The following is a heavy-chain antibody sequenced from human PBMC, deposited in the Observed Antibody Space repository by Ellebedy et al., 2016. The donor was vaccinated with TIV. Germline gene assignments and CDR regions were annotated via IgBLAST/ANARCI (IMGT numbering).Heavy chain of an antibody. D-gene: IGHD2-21*01. CDR3: AKERAYCGGDCSA. CDR2: ISGSGGST. V-gene: IGHV3-23*01. J-gene: IGHJ4*02. Sequence: GESLKISXAASGFTFSSYAMSWVRQAPGKGLEWVSAISGSGGSTYYADSVKGRFTISRDNSKNTLYLQMNSLRAEDTAVYYCAKERAYCGGDCSAWGQGTLVTVSS. CDR1: GFTFSSYA.